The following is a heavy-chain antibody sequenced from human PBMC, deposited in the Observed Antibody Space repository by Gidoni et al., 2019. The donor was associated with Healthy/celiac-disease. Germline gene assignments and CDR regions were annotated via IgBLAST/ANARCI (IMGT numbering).Heavy chain of an antibody. CDR3: ASSRWGYYFDY. CDR2: INHSGST. J-gene: IGHJ4*02. CDR1: GGSFSGYY. V-gene: IGHV4-34*01. D-gene: IGHD7-27*01. Sequence: QVQLQQWGAGLLKPSETLSLTCAVYGGSFSGYYWSWIRQPPGKGLEWIGEINHSGSTNYNPSLKSRVTISVDTSKNQFSLKLSSVTAADTAVYYCASSRWGYYFDYWGQGTLVTVSS.